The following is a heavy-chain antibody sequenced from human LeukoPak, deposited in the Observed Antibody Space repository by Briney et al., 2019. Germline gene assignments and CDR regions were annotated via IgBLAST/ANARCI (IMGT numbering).Heavy chain of an antibody. Sequence: PGGSLRLSCAASKFTFSSYAMVWVRQAPGRGLEWVAVISYDGNSKYHAESVKGRFTISRDNSKNTLYLQMNSLRAEDTAVYFCARGEFNSGDLDYWGQGTLVTGSS. CDR3: ARGEFNSGDLDY. V-gene: IGHV3-30-3*01. J-gene: IGHJ4*02. CDR2: ISYDGNSK. CDR1: KFTFSSYA. D-gene: IGHD3-10*01.